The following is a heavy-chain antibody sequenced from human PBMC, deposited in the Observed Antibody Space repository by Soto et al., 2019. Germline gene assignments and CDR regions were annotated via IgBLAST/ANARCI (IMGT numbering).Heavy chain of an antibody. V-gene: IGHV3-64*01. Sequence: GGSLRLSCAASGFTFSSYAMHWVRQAPGKGLEYVSAISSNGGSTYYANSVKSRFTISRDNSKNTLYLQMGSLRAEDMAVYYCARGRWELGAFDIWGQGTMVTVSS. CDR1: GFTFSSYA. D-gene: IGHD1-26*01. J-gene: IGHJ3*02. CDR3: ARGRWELGAFDI. CDR2: ISSNGGST.